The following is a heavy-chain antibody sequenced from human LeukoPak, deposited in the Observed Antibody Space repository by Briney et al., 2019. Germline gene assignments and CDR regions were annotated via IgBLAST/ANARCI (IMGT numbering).Heavy chain of an antibody. D-gene: IGHD6-19*01. CDR2: ISGSGGST. J-gene: IGHJ4*02. CDR3: AKDRGMGQWLPLTFDY. V-gene: IGHV3-23*01. Sequence: GGSLRLSCAASGFTFSSYAMSWVRQAPGKGLEWVSAISGSGGSTYYADSVKGRFTISRDNSKNTLYLQMNSLRAEDTAVYYCAKDRGMGQWLPLTFDYWGQGTLVTVSS. CDR1: GFTFSSYA.